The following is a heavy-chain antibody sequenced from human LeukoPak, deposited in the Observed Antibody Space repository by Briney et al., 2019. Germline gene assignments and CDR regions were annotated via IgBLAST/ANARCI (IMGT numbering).Heavy chain of an antibody. V-gene: IGHV1-46*01. D-gene: IGHD1-1*01. CDR2: INPSGGST. CDR3: ARDWNPLDFDY. Sequence: ASVKVSCKASGYTFTIYYMHWVRQAPGQGLEWMGIINPSGGSTSYAQKFQGRVTMTRDTSTSTVYMELSSLRSDDTAVYYCARDWNPLDFDYWGQGTLVTVSS. CDR1: GYTFTIYY. J-gene: IGHJ4*02.